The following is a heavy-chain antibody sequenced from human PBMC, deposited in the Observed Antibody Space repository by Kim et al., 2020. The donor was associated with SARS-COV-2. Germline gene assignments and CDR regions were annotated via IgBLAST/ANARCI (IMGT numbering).Heavy chain of an antibody. Sequence: ASVKVSCKASGYTFTSYAMHWVRQAPGQRLEWMGWINAGNGNTKYSQKFQGRVTITRDTSASTAYMELSSLRSEDTAVYYCARGKRSGYYTSGFCDPWGQGTLVTVSS. J-gene: IGHJ5*02. V-gene: IGHV1-3*01. CDR1: GYTFTSYA. CDR2: INAGNGNT. D-gene: IGHD3-3*01. CDR3: ARGKRSGYYTSGFCDP.